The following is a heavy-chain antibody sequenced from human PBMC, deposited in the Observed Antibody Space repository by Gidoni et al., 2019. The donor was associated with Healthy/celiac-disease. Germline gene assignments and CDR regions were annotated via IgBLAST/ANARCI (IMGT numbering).Heavy chain of an antibody. Sequence: QVQLVQSGAEVQKPGASVKVSCKVYCYTLTELSMHWVRQDPGKGLEWMGGFDPEDGETIYAQKFQGRVTMTEDTSTDTAYMELSSLRSEDTAVYYCATEFSSSGSGMKDYWGQGTLVTVSS. CDR3: ATEFSSSGSGMKDY. V-gene: IGHV1-24*01. CDR1: CYTLTELS. CDR2: FDPEDGET. D-gene: IGHD3-10*01. J-gene: IGHJ4*02.